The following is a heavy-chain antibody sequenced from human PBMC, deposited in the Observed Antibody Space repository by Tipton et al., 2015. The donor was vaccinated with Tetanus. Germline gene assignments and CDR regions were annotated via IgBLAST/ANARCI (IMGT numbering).Heavy chain of an antibody. D-gene: IGHD5/OR15-5a*01. CDR1: GGSFSGYY. V-gene: IGHV4-59*04. Sequence: TLSLTCTIYGGSFSGYYWSWIRQPPGRGLEWLGYIYFDGSTYYNPSLKSRLTMSLDTSKTQFSLKLSSVTATDTAVYYCARHEESTDYCDNWGQGTLVTVSS. CDR3: ARHEESTDYCDN. J-gene: IGHJ4*02. CDR2: IYFDGST.